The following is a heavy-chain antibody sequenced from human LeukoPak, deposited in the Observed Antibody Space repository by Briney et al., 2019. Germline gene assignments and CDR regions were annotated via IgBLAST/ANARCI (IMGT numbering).Heavy chain of an antibody. CDR2: INPGGGST. CDR1: GYTFTSYY. J-gene: IGHJ4*02. D-gene: IGHD1-14*01. V-gene: IGHV1-46*01. CDR3: ARVTAFRPHSIGIDY. Sequence: ASVKVSCKASGYTFTSYYMHWVRQAPGQGLEWMGIINPGGGSTSYAQKFQGRVTMTRDTSTSTVYMELSSLRSEDTAVYYCARVTAFRPHSIGIDYWGQGTLVTVSS.